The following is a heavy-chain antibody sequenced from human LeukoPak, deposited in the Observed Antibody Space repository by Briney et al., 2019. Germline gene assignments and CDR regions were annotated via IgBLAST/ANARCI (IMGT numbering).Heavy chain of an antibody. CDR1: GGTFSSYA. V-gene: IGHV1-69*05. CDR3: ARDTAMVNYYYYYMDV. CDR2: IIPIFGTA. J-gene: IGHJ6*03. Sequence: GSSVKVSCKASGGTFSSYAISWVRQAPGQGLEWMGRIIPIFGTANYAQKFHGRVTITTDESTSTAYMELSSLRSEDTAVYSCARDTAMVNYYYYYMDVWGKGTTVTVSS. D-gene: IGHD5-18*01.